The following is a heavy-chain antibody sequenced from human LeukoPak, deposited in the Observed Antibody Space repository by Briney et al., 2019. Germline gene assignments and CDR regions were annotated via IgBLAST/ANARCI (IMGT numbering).Heavy chain of an antibody. V-gene: IGHV3-9*01. CDR3: AKDHSYSISQHYFDY. CDR1: GFTFDDYA. D-gene: IGHD6-6*01. J-gene: IGHJ4*02. CDR2: ISWNSGNI. Sequence: GGSLRLSCAASGFTFDDYAMHWVRQAPGKGLEWASGISWNSGNIDYADSVKGRFTISRDNAKNSLYLQMNSLRAEDTALYYCAKDHSYSISQHYFDYWGREPWSPSPQ.